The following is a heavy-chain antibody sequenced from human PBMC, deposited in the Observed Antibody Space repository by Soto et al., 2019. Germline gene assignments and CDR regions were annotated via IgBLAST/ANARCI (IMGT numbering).Heavy chain of an antibody. D-gene: IGHD1-26*01. CDR3: ARDNGRVGWFDP. CDR2: ISAYNGNT. V-gene: IGHV1-18*01. J-gene: IGHJ5*02. Sequence: QVQLVQSGAGVKKPRASGKVFCKASGYTFTSYGISWVRQAPGPGLEWMGWISAYNGNTNYAQKLQGRVTMTTDTSTSTAYMELRSLRSDDTAVYYCARDNGRVGWFDPWGQGTLVTVSS. CDR1: GYTFTSYG.